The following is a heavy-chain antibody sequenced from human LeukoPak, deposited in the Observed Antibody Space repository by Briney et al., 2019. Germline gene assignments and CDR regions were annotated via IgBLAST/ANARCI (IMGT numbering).Heavy chain of an antibody. CDR1: GFTFNIFG. CDR2: LWADGNTA. V-gene: IGHV3-33*06. D-gene: IGHD6-13*01. J-gene: IGHJ4*02. Sequence: GGSLRLSCAASGFTFNIFGMHWVRQVPGNGLEWLAVLWADGNTAHYADSVKGRFTISRDSSENTLYLQMNSLRSEDTAVYYCVKESAADATFHFDYWGQGTLVTASS. CDR3: VKESAADATFHFDY.